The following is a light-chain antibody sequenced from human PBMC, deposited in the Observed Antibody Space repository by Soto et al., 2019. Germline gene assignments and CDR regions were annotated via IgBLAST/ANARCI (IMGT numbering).Light chain of an antibody. Sequence: EIVLTQSPGTLSLSPGEIATLSFSASQSVSSNYFAWYQQKPGQAPRLLIYGASNRATGIPDRFSGSGSGTDFTLTISRLDPEDFAVYYCQQYNSPLTFGGGTKVDIK. CDR2: GAS. CDR3: QQYNSPLT. CDR1: QSVSSNY. J-gene: IGKJ4*01. V-gene: IGKV3-20*01.